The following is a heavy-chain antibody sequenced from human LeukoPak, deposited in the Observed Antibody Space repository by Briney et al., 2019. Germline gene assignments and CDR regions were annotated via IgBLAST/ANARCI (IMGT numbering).Heavy chain of an antibody. CDR1: GYTFTGYY. J-gene: IGHJ4*02. CDR2: INPNSGGT. Sequence: APVKVSCKASGYTFTGYYMHWVRQAPGQGLEWMGWINPNSGGTNYAQKFQDRVTMTRDTSISTAYMELSRLRSDDTAVYYCARDYYGSGSYSLSFDYWGQGTLVTVSS. D-gene: IGHD3-10*01. V-gene: IGHV1-2*02. CDR3: ARDYYGSGSYSLSFDY.